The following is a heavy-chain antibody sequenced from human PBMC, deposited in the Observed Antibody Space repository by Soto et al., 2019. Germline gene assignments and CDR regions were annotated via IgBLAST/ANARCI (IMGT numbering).Heavy chain of an antibody. Sequence: SETLSLTCAVFGGSISSSNWWSWVRQPPGKGLEWIGEIYHSGSTNYNPSLKSRVTISVDKSKNQFSLKLSSVTAADTAVYYCARGLYYDYVWGSYRGYYFDYWGQGTLVTVSS. CDR3: ARGLYYDYVWGSYRGYYFDY. CDR1: GGSISSSNW. D-gene: IGHD3-16*02. V-gene: IGHV4-4*02. CDR2: IYHSGST. J-gene: IGHJ4*02.